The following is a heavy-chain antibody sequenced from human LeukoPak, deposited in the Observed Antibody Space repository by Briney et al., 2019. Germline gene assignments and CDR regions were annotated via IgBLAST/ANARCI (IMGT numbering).Heavy chain of an antibody. CDR1: GYSISNGYY. D-gene: IGHD2-2*01. V-gene: IGHV4-38-2*02. CDR2: IYYSGST. J-gene: IGHJ5*02. Sequence: PSETLSLTCTVSGYSISNGYYWGWIRQPPGKGLEWIGYIYYSGSTSYNPSLKSRVTISVDTSKNQFSLKLSSVTAADTAVYYCARDRRYCSSTSCYNWFDPWGQGTLVTVSS. CDR3: ARDRRYCSSTSCYNWFDP.